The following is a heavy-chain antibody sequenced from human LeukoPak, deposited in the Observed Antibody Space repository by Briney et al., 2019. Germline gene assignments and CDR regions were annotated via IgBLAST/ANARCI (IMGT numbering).Heavy chain of an antibody. V-gene: IGHV3-30-3*01. Sequence: GGSLRLSCAASGFTFSSYAMHWVRQAPGKGLEWVAVISYDGSNKYYADSVKGRFTISRDNSKNTPYLQMNSLRAEDTAVYYCARSLYGTRLYYYYGMDVWGQGTTVTVSS. CDR3: ARSLYGTRLYYYYGMDV. J-gene: IGHJ6*02. CDR2: ISYDGSNK. CDR1: GFTFSSYA. D-gene: IGHD2-2*01.